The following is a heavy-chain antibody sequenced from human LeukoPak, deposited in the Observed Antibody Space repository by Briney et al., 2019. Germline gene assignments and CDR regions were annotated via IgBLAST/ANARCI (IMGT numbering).Heavy chain of an antibody. CDR3: ARESYGSGTFTDY. CDR1: GGSISSGGYY. J-gene: IGHJ4*02. CDR2: IYYSGSA. V-gene: IGHV4-31*03. Sequence: SQTLSLTCTVSGGSISSGGYYWSWIRQHPGKGLEGIGYIYYSGSAYYNPSLKSRISISVDTSKNQFSLKLSSVTAADTAVYYCARESYGSGTFTDYWGQGTLVTVSS. D-gene: IGHD3-10*01.